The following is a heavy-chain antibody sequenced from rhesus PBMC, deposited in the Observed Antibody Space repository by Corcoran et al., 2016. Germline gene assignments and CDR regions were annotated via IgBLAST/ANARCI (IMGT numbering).Heavy chain of an antibody. V-gene: IGHV4-76*01. J-gene: IGHJ4*01. CDR3: ARAGGSWNVDY. Sequence: QVQLQESGPGVVKPSETLSLTCAVSGGSISSGYDWSWIRQPPGKGLEWIGYIYGRRGSTNYNPSLKNRVTISKDAAKNQFSLKLSSVTAADTAVYYCARAGGSWNVDYWGQGVLVTVSS. CDR1: GGSISSGYD. CDR2: IYGRRGST. D-gene: IGHD6-25*01.